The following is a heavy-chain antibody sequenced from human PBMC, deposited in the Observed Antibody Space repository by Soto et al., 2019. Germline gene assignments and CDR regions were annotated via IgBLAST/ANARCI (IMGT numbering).Heavy chain of an antibody. CDR1: GGSITSSY. CDR2: IYYSGST. CDR3: ASTVTTSTFDY. J-gene: IGHJ4*02. V-gene: IGHV4-59*08. D-gene: IGHD4-17*01. Sequence: SETLSLTCTVSGGSITSSYWSWIRQPPGKGLEWIGYIYYSGSTNYNPSLKSRVTISVDTSKNQFSLKLSSVTAADTAVYYCASTVTTSTFDYWGQGTLVTVSS.